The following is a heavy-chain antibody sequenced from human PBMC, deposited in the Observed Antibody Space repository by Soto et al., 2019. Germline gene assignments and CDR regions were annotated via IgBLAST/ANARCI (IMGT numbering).Heavy chain of an antibody. CDR2: INPNSGGT. Sequence: ASVKVSCKASGYTFTGYYMHWVRQAPGQGLEWMGWINPNSGGTNYAQKFQGWVTMTRDTSISTAYMELSRLRSDDTAVYYCARDRGNSGSWGLDVWGQGTTVTVSS. D-gene: IGHD1-7*01. J-gene: IGHJ6*02. CDR1: GYTFTGYY. V-gene: IGHV1-2*04. CDR3: ARDRGNSGSWGLDV.